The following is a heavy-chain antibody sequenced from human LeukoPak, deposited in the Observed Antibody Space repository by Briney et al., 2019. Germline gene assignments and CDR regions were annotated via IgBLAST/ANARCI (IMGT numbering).Heavy chain of an antibody. V-gene: IGHV1-2*02. Sequence: GASVKVSCKASGYTFTGNHMHWVRQAPGQGLEWTGWINPNSGGTNYAQKFQGRVIMTRDTSISTAYMELSRLGSDDTAVYYCARGGSTDSIHSCGGNCYFLDYWGQGTLVTVSS. CDR3: ARGGSTDSIHSCGGNCYFLDY. CDR2: INPNSGGT. J-gene: IGHJ4*02. CDR1: GYTFTGNH. D-gene: IGHD2-21*02.